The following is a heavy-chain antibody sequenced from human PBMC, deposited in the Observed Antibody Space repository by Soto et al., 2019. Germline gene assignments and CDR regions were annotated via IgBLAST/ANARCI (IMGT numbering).Heavy chain of an antibody. CDR3: ARGGGGGLFDP. J-gene: IGHJ5*02. Sequence: QVQLVESGGGLVPPGGSLRLSCAGSGFTFGDSYMSWIRQAPGKGLEWLSYISPGSRYPAYADSVKGRFTISRDNAKRSLYLQMMSLTAEDTAIYYCARGGGGGLFDPWGQGTMVTVSS. V-gene: IGHV3-11*06. D-gene: IGHD2-15*01. CDR2: ISPGSRYP. CDR1: GFTFGDSY.